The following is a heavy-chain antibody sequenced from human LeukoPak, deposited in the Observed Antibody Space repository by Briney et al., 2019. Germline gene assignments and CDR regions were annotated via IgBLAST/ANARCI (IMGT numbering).Heavy chain of an antibody. V-gene: IGHV1-46*01. J-gene: IGHJ4*02. D-gene: IGHD2-15*01. CDR3: AKFMGRYCSGGSCYFDY. CDR2: INPSGGST. Sequence: ASVKVSCKASGYTFTSYYMHWVRQAPGQGLEWMGIINPSGGSTSYAQKFQGRVTMTRDTSTSTVYMELRSLRSDDTAVYYCAKFMGRYCSGGSCYFDYWGQGTLVTVSS. CDR1: GYTFTSYY.